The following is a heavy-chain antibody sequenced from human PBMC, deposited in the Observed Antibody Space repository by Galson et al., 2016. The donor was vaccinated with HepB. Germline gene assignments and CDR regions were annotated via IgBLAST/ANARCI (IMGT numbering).Heavy chain of an antibody. CDR3: ARDGYYYGSGSYGAATY. CDR1: GFSFSSSA. D-gene: IGHD3-10*01. CDR2: ISYHGSNK. J-gene: IGHJ4*02. V-gene: IGHV3-30*04. Sequence: SLRLSCAASGFSFSSSAMHWVRLAPGKGLEWVAVISYHGSNKYYVDSVKGRFTISRDNSKNTLYLQMNSLRAEDTAMYYCARDGYYYGSGSYGAATYWGQGTPVTVSS.